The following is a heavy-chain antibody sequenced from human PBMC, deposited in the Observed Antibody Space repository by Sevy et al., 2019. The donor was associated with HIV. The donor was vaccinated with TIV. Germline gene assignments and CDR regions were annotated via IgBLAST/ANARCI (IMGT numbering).Heavy chain of an antibody. V-gene: IGHV4-4*07. CDR3: ARVHGDYTYFDY. J-gene: IGHJ4*02. D-gene: IGHD4-17*01. Sequence: SETLCLTCTVSGGSISSHYWSWIRHPAGKGLEWIGRIFASGSTNYNPSLKSRVSMSIDTSKKQFSLKLTSVTAADTAVYYCARVHGDYTYFDYWGQGTLVTVSS. CDR1: GGSISSHY. CDR2: IFASGST.